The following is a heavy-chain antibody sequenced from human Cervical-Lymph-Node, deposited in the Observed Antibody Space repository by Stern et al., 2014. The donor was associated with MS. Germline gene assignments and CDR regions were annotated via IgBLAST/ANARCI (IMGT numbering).Heavy chain of an antibody. CDR1: GYTFTSYW. CDR3: ARQRYFDY. Sequence: EVQLEESGPEVKRPGESLKISCQASGYTFTSYWIGWVRQMPGKGLEWIAIIFPGGSDIRYSPSFQGQFTISADKSSSTASLQWNNLKASDTAIYYCARQRYFDYWGQGTLVTVSS. J-gene: IGHJ4*02. CDR2: IFPGGSDI. V-gene: IGHV5-51*01.